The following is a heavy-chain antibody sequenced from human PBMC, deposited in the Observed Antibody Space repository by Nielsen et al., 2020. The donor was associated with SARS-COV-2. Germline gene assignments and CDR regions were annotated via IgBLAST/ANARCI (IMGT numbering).Heavy chain of an antibody. CDR3: ARRPSSLRHGMDV. Sequence: GESLKISCKGSGYSFSSYWIGWVRQMPGKGLEWMGIIYPGDSDTRYSPSFQGQVTISADKSISTAYLQWSSLKASDTAMYYCARRPSSLRHGMDVWGQGTTVTVSS. J-gene: IGHJ6*02. CDR1: GYSFSSYW. D-gene: IGHD5-12*01. V-gene: IGHV5-51*01. CDR2: IYPGDSDT.